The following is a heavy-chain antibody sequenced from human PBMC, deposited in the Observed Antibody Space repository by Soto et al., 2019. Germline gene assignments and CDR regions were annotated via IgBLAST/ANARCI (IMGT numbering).Heavy chain of an antibody. CDR3: ARDSSAGAIFASHYCYGMDV. CDR1: GYTFNNYA. D-gene: IGHD3-3*01. CDR2: INTGNGNT. V-gene: IGHV1-3*04. Sequence: QVQLVQSGPEVKKPGASVKVSCKAYGYTFNNYAMHWVRQAPGQRLEWMGWINTGNGNTKYSQKFHGRDTITRDTSAAAASTVYMEVSSLRSEDTAIYYCARDSSAGAIFASHYCYGMDVWGQGTTVTVSS. J-gene: IGHJ6*02.